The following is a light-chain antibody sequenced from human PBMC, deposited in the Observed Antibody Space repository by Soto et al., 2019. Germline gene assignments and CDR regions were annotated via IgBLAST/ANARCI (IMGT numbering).Light chain of an antibody. CDR2: LNSDGRH. CDR3: QTWGTGGDVV. J-gene: IGLJ2*01. Sequence: QAVVTQSPSASASLGASVKLTCTLSSGHSTYAIAWHQQQPEKGPRYLMKLNSDGRHSKGDGIPDRFSGTSSGAERYLTISSLQSEDEADSYCQTWGTGGDVVFGGGTKLTVL. V-gene: IGLV4-69*01. CDR1: SGHSTYA.